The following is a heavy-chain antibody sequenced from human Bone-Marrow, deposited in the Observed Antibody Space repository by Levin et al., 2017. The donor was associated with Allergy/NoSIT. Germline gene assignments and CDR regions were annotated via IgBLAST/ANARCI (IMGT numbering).Heavy chain of an antibody. Sequence: PGGSLRLSCTGSGFTFGDYIMSWFRQAPGKGLEWVGFIRTKPYGGTTEYAASVKDSFSMSRDDSKSIAYLQMNSLKTEDSAVYYCSRVRIGPIGSLDAFDIWGQGTMVTISS. D-gene: IGHD1-26*01. J-gene: IGHJ3*02. CDR3: SRVRIGPIGSLDAFDI. CDR1: GFTFGDYI. CDR2: IRTKPYGGTT. V-gene: IGHV3-49*03.